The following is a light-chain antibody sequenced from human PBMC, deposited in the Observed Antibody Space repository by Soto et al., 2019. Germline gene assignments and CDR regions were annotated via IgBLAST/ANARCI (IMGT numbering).Light chain of an antibody. J-gene: IGKJ4*01. CDR1: QSVSSSY. CDR2: GAS. V-gene: IGKV3-20*01. CDR3: QKYGSSPPLT. Sequence: EIVLTQSPGTLSLSPVERATLSFRASQSVSSSYLAWYQQKPGQAHRLLIYGASSRATGIPDRFSGSGSGTDFPLTLSRLQPEDFAVYYCQKYGSSPPLTFGGGTKVDI.